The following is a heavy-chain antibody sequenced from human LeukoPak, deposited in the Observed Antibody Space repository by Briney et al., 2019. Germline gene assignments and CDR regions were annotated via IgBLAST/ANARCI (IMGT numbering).Heavy chain of an antibody. CDR3: ARGGKYDFWSGYYDNYFDY. J-gene: IGHJ4*02. D-gene: IGHD3-3*01. V-gene: IGHV1-46*01. Sequence: ASVKVSCKASGYTFTSYYMHWVRQAPGQGLEWMGIINPSGGSTSYAQKFQGRVTMTRDTSTSTVYMELSSLRSEDTAVYYCARGGKYDFWSGYYDNYFDYWGQGTLVTVSS. CDR1: GYTFTSYY. CDR2: INPSGGST.